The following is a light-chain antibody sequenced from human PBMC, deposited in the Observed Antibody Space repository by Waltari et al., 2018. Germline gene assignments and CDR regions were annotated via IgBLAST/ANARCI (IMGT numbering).Light chain of an antibody. CDR3: QSYDKPTVI. Sequence: NFMLTQPHSVSGSPGMTITISCTRSVGSIASAYVQWYQQRPGRAPITLIYEDSVRPSGGPDRFSASIDSSSNSASLTISGLRSDDEADYFCQSYDKPTVIFGGGTRVTV. CDR1: VGSIASAY. J-gene: IGLJ2*01. V-gene: IGLV6-57*03. CDR2: EDS.